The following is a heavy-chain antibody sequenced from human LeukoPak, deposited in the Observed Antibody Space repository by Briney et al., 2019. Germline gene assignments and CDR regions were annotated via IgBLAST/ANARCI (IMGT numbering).Heavy chain of an antibody. V-gene: IGHV3-30*14. Sequence: GGSLRLSCAASGFTFSSYAMHWVRQAPGKGLEWVAVISYDGSNKYYADSVKGRFTISRDNSKNTLYLQMNSLRAEDTAVYYCARDRYSSGWYTGDWGQGTLVTVSS. CDR3: ARDRYSSGWYTGD. CDR1: GFTFSSYA. CDR2: ISYDGSNK. D-gene: IGHD6-19*01. J-gene: IGHJ4*02.